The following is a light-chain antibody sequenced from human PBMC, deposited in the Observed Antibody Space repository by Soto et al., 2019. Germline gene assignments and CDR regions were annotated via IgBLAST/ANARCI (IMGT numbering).Light chain of an antibody. V-gene: IGKV3-15*01. Sequence: EIVMTQSPATRSVSRLRVASLCCRASQSISNNLAWYQQKPGQAPRLLIYGASTRATGIPVRFSGSGSGTEFTLTISRLQSEDFAVYYCQQYNNLWTFGQGTKVDIK. CDR1: QSISNN. CDR3: QQYNNLWT. J-gene: IGKJ1*01. CDR2: GAS.